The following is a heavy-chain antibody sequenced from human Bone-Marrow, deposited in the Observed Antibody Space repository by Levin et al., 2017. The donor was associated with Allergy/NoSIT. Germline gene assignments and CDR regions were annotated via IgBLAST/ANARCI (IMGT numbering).Heavy chain of an antibody. CDR3: ARVYSLIAVAGSNWFAP. D-gene: IGHD6-19*01. CDR2: INPNSGDT. V-gene: IGHV1-2*02. J-gene: IGHJ5*02. Sequence: PGASVKVSCKASGYIFSDYQIHWVRQAPGQGLEWMGWINPNSGDTKSAQMFQGRVTMTRDTSISTAYMELSRLRSDDTAVYYCARVYSLIAVAGSNWFAPWGQGTLVTVSS. CDR1: GYIFSDYQ.